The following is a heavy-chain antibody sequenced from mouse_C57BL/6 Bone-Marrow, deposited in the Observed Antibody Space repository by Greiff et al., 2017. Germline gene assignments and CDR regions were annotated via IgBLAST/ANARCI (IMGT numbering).Heavy chain of an antibody. V-gene: IGHV7-1*01. Sequence: EVKLMESGGGLVQSGRSLRLSCATSGFTFSDFYMEWVRQAPGKGLEWIAASRNKANDYTTEYSASVKGRFIVSRDTSQSILYLQMNALRAEDTAIYYCARDEGYFDVWGTGTTVTVSS. J-gene: IGHJ1*03. CDR1: GFTFSDFY. CDR2: SRNKANDYTT. CDR3: ARDEGYFDV.